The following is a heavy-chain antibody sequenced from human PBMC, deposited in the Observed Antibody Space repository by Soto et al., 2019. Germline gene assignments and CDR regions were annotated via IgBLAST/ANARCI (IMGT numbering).Heavy chain of an antibody. J-gene: IGHJ3*01. Sequence: SETLSLTCTLSGASITSTTYFWAWLRQPPGGGLEWLGSIHYSGTTYYSSSLKGRATISVDTSQNLISLNLKSATAADTAVYFCARARGQRYRNAFLVWGQGTMVTVSS. CDR1: GASITSTTYF. V-gene: IGHV4-39*01. CDR3: ARARGQRYRNAFLV. CDR2: IHYSGTT. D-gene: IGHD3-9*01.